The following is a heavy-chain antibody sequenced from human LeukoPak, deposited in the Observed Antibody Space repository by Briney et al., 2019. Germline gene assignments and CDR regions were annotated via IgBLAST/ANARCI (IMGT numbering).Heavy chain of an antibody. CDR1: RGSITTADFD. CDR2: ISSSGKA. D-gene: IGHD1-26*01. CDR3: ARFKGGTGFDY. V-gene: IGHV4-39*02. J-gene: IGHJ4*02. Sequence: SETLSLTCALSRGSITTADFDWAWIRQPPRQGVEWIATISSSGKAHYYPSLMSRVTISVDTSKNHFSLDVTSATAADTGLFYCARFKGGTGFDYWGRGVLVIVS.